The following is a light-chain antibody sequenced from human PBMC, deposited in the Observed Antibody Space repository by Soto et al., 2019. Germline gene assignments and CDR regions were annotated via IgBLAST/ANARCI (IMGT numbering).Light chain of an antibody. J-gene: IGKJ5*01. CDR1: QSISTW. CDR3: QQYDSFSIT. CDR2: DSS. V-gene: IGKV1-5*01. Sequence: IQMTQSPSTLSASVGDRVTITCRASQSISTWLAWYQQKSGRAPKLLIYDSSSLESGVPSRFSGSGSGTEFSLTISSLQPDDFATYFCQQYDSFSITFGQGTRLEIK.